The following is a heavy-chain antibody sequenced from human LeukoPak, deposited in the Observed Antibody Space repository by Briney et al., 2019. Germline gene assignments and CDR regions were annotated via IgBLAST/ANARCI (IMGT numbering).Heavy chain of an antibody. CDR3: ARNVVPAANYYYYYGMDV. V-gene: IGHV3-11*03. CDR1: GFTFSDYY. CDR2: ISSSSSYT. J-gene: IGHJ6*02. D-gene: IGHD2-2*01. Sequence: GGSLRLSCAASGFTFSDYYMSWIRQAPGKGLEWVSYISSSSSYTNYADSVKGRFTISRDNAKNSLYLQMNSLRAEDTAVYYCARNVVPAANYYYYYGMDVWGQGTTVTVSS.